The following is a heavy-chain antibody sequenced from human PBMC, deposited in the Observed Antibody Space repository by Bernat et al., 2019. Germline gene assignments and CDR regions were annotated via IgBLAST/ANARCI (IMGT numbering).Heavy chain of an antibody. CDR3: VRDPNRKLDY. Sequence: EVQLAESGGGLVQPGGSLRLSCAASGFTFSGYWMDWVRQAPGKGPVWVSRIIIDGTTTNYADSVKGRFTMSRDNAKNTVYLQMNSLRAEDTAVYYCVRDPNRKLDYWGQGTQVTVSP. J-gene: IGHJ4*02. CDR2: IIIDGTTT. V-gene: IGHV3-74*01. D-gene: IGHD1-1*01. CDR1: GFTFSGYW.